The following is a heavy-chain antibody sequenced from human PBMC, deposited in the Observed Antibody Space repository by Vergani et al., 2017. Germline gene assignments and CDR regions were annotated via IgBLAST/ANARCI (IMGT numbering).Heavy chain of an antibody. CDR1: GGSMSSYY. V-gene: IGHV4-59*01. Sequence: QVQLQESGPGLVKPSETLSLTCTVSGGSMSSYYWNWIRQPPGKGLDWIGYIYYSGSTNYNPSLKSRVTISVDTSKNQFSLKLSSVTAADTAVYCCARGYSYGLYWYFDLWGRGTLVTVSS. D-gene: IGHD5-18*01. J-gene: IGHJ2*01. CDR2: IYYSGST. CDR3: ARGYSYGLYWYFDL.